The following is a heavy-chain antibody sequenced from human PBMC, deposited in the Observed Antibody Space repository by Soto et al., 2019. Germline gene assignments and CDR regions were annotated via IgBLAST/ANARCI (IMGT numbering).Heavy chain of an antibody. V-gene: IGHV1-69*12. CDR3: ARALGYSYGYGGYYYYGMDV. Sequence: QVQLVQSGAEVKKPGSSVKVSCKASGGTFSSYAISWVRQAPGQGLEWMGGIIPIFGTANCAQKFQGRVTITADESTSTAYMELSSLRSEDTAVYYCARALGYSYGYGGYYYYGMDVWGQGTTVTVSS. CDR1: GGTFSSYA. D-gene: IGHD5-18*01. CDR2: IIPIFGTA. J-gene: IGHJ6*02.